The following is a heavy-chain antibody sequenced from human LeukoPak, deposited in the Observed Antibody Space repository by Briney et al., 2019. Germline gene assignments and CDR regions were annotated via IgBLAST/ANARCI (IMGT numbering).Heavy chain of an antibody. J-gene: IGHJ4*02. CDR3: ARGLLWFGELSPPGY. CDR2: INAGNGNT. D-gene: IGHD3-10*01. Sequence: ASVKVSCKASGFTFTKYAIHWVRQAPGHRLEWMGWINAGNGNTKFSQKYQGRVTITRDTSASTVYMELSSLRSEDTALYYCARGLLWFGELSPPGYWGQGTLVTVSS. V-gene: IGHV1-3*01. CDR1: GFTFTKYA.